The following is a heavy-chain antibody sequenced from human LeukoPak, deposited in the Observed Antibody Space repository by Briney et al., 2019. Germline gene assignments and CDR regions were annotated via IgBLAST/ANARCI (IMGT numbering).Heavy chain of an antibody. CDR1: GYSISSGYY. J-gene: IGHJ6*03. D-gene: IGHD6-13*01. CDR3: ARADYSSTWSHDYYYMDV. V-gene: IGHV4-38-2*02. Sequence: SETLSLTCTVSGYSISSGYYWGWIRQPPGKGLEWIGSIYHSGSTYYNPSLKSRVTISVDTSKNQFSLKLSSVTAADTAVYYCARADYSSTWSHDYYYMDVWGKGTTVTVPS. CDR2: IYHSGST.